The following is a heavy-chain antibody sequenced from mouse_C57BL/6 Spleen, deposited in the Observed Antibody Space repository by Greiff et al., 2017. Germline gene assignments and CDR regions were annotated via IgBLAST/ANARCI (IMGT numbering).Heavy chain of an antibody. Sequence: VQLVESGAELAKPGASVKLSCKASGYTFTSYWMHWVKQRPGQGLEWIGYINPSSGYTKYNQKFKDKATLTADKSSSTAYMQLSSLTYEDSAIYYCAEGTTDYFDYWGQGTTLTVSS. D-gene: IGHD1-1*01. CDR3: AEGTTDYFDY. CDR1: GYTFTSYW. J-gene: IGHJ2*01. CDR2: INPSSGYT. V-gene: IGHV1-7*01.